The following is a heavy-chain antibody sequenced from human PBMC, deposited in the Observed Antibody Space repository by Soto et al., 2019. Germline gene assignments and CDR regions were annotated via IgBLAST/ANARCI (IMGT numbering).Heavy chain of an antibody. D-gene: IGHD2-15*01. CDR3: ARAGGLLLDY. V-gene: IGHV3-30-3*01. CDR1: GFTFSSYA. J-gene: IGHJ4*02. CDR2: ISYDGSNK. Sequence: QVQLVESGGGVVQPGRSLRLSCAASGFTFSSYAMHWVRQAPGKGLEGVAVISYDGSNKYYADSVKGPFTISRDISKNTLYLQMNSLRAEDTAVYYCARAGGLLLDYWGQGTLVTVSS.